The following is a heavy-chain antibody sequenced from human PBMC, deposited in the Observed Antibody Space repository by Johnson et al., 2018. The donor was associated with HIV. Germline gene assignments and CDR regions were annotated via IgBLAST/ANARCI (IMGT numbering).Heavy chain of an antibody. CDR1: GFTFDDYG. Sequence: VQLVESGGGVVQSGGSLRLSCAASGFTFDDYGMSWVRQAPGKGLEWVSGISGSGGSTYYADSVKGRFTISRDNSKNTLDLQMNSLRAEDTAVYYCVSSAQWSGWPPGAFDIWGQGTMVTVSS. J-gene: IGHJ3*02. CDR2: ISGSGGST. V-gene: IGHV3-23*04. D-gene: IGHD6-19*01. CDR3: VSSAQWSGWPPGAFDI.